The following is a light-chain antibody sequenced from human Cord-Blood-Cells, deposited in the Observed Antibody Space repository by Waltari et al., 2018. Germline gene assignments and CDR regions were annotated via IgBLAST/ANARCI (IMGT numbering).Light chain of an antibody. CDR2: ENN. J-gene: IGLJ3*02. CDR1: TNDVGKYDL. CDR3: CSFASSRTWV. Sequence: QSALTQPASVSGSPGQSITISCSGTTNDVGKYDLVSWYQQVPGRVPKLILYENNRRPSDLSHPFVGSKAGNAASLTISGLQPEDEADYYCCSFASSRTWVFGGRTRLTV. V-gene: IGLV2-23*01.